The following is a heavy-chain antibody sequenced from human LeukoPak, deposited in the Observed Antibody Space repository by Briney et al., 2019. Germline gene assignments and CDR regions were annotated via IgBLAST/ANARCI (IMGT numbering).Heavy chain of an antibody. Sequence: SETLSLTCAVYGGSFSSYYWNWIRQPPGKGLEWIGEINHSGSINYNPSLKSRVTISVDTSKKQFSLKLSSVTAADTAVYYCARGVDYYGVWGQGTLVTVSS. CDR2: INHSGSI. CDR1: GGSFSSYY. CDR3: ARGVDYYGV. J-gene: IGHJ4*02. D-gene: IGHD3-10*01. V-gene: IGHV4-34*01.